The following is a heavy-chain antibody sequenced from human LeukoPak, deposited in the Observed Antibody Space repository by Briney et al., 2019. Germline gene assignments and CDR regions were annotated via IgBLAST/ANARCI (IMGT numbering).Heavy chain of an antibody. D-gene: IGHD1-7*01. V-gene: IGHV3-30*18. CDR1: GFTFSSYA. J-gene: IGHJ3*02. CDR2: ISYDGSNK. CDR3: AKGLYNWNYLGAFDI. Sequence: GGSLRLSCAASGFTFSSYAMHWVRQAPGKGLEWVAAISYDGSNKYYADSVKGRFTISADNSKNTLYLQMNSLRAEDTAVYYCAKGLYNWNYLGAFDIWGQGTMVTVSS.